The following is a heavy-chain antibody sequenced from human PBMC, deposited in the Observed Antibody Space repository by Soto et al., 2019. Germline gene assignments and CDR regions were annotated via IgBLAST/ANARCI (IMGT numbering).Heavy chain of an antibody. CDR1: GGSISSGGYY. Sequence: QVQLQESGPGLVKPSQTLSLTCTVSGGSISSGGYYWSWIRQHPGKGLEWIGYIYYSGSTYYNPSLTRRVTTQADTPKNQCSLQLSSVTSADTAVYDCAREAVAPGEHAHDWGQGTLVTVSS. J-gene: IGHJ4*02. CDR3: AREAVAPGEHAHD. V-gene: IGHV4-31*03. CDR2: IYYSGST. D-gene: IGHD4-17*01.